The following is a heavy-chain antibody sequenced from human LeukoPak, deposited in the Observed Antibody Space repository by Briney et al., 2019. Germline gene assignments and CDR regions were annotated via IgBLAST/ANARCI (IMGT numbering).Heavy chain of an antibody. D-gene: IGHD6-13*01. Sequence: SVKVSCKASGGTXSTYAISWVRQTPGQGLEWVGRIVPILGTANYAQNFQGRVTITADRSTTTAYMELSSLRSEDTAVYYCARVPQGSSWPYYFDYWGQGTLVTVSS. J-gene: IGHJ4*02. CDR3: ARVPQGSSWPYYFDY. V-gene: IGHV1-69*04. CDR2: IVPILGTA. CDR1: GGTXSTYA.